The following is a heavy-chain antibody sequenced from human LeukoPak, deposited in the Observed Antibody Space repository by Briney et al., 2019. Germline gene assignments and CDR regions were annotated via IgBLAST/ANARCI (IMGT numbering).Heavy chain of an antibody. V-gene: IGHV4-39*01. Sequence: SETLSLTCTVSGGSISSSSYYWGRIRQPPGKGLEWIGSIYYSGSTYYNPSLKSRVTISVDTSKNQFSLKLSSVTAADTAVYYCASPRATYYGSGSYYNAYYYYYMDVWGKGTTVTVSS. CDR1: GGSISSSSYY. CDR3: ASPRATYYGSGSYYNAYYYYYMDV. CDR2: IYYSGST. J-gene: IGHJ6*03. D-gene: IGHD3-10*01.